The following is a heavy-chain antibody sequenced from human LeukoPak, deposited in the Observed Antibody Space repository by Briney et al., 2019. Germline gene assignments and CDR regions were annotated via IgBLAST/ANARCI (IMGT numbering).Heavy chain of an antibody. CDR3: ARNYGDELTIDY. CDR2: INHSGST. Sequence: SETLSLTCAVNGGSFSGYYWSWIRQPPGKGLEWIGEINHSGSTNYIPSLKSRVTISVDTSKSQFSLKLSSVTAADTAVYYCARNYGDELTIDYWGQETLVTVSS. D-gene: IGHD4-17*01. CDR1: GGSFSGYY. J-gene: IGHJ4*02. V-gene: IGHV4-34*01.